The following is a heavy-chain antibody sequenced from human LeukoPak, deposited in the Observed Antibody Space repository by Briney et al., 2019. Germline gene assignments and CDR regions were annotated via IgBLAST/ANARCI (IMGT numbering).Heavy chain of an antibody. D-gene: IGHD4-17*01. J-gene: IGHJ4*02. CDR2: IYSGGSA. V-gene: IGHV3-53*01. Sequence: GGSLRLSCAASGLTVSSNHMSWVRQAPGKGLEWVSIIYSGGSAYYADSVKGRFTISRDNAKNTLNLQMNSLRAEDTAVYYCARTRDYRFEYWGQGTLATVSS. CDR3: ARTRDYRFEY. CDR1: GLTVSSNH.